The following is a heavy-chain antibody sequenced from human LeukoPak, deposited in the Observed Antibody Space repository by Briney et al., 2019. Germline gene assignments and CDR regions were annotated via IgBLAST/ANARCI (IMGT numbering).Heavy chain of an antibody. D-gene: IGHD3-9*01. V-gene: IGHV3-7*04. CDR3: ARENYDILTYFGTGMDV. CDR2: IKQDGSEK. J-gene: IGHJ6*02. CDR1: GFSISSYW. Sequence: PGGSLRLSCAASGFSISSYWMSRVRQAPGKGLEWVANIKQDGSEKYYVDSVKGRFTISRDNAKNSLYLQMNSLRAEDTAVYYCARENYDILTYFGTGMDVWGQGTTVTVSS.